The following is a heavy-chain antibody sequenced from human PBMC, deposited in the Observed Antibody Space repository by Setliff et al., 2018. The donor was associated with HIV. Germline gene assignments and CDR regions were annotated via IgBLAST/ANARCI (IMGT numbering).Heavy chain of an antibody. D-gene: IGHD3-22*01. CDR3: AREEYDRDF. V-gene: IGHV1-69*13. CDR1: GGSFRNYA. Sequence: SVKVSCKASGGSFRNYAISWVRQAPGQGLEWMGGIIPLLGTANYAQRFQGRVTIIADESTSTAYMELTSLRSEDTAVYYCAREEYDRDFWGQGTKVTASS. J-gene: IGHJ3*01. CDR2: IIPLLGTA.